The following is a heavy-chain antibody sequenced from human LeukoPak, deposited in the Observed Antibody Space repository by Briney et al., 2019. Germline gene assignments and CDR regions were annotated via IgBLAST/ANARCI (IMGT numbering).Heavy chain of an antibody. CDR1: GGSISTGGYY. Sequence: PSQTLSLTCTVSGGSISTGGYYWSWIRQPPGKGLEWIGYIYHSGSTYYNPSLKSRVTISVDTSKNQFSLKLSSVTAADTAVYYCARHRGNSVRNWFDPWGQGTLVTVSS. D-gene: IGHD4-23*01. V-gene: IGHV4-30-2*01. CDR3: ARHRGNSVRNWFDP. CDR2: IYHSGST. J-gene: IGHJ5*02.